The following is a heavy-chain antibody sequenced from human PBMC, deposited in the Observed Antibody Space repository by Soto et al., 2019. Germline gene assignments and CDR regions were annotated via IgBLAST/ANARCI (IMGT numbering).Heavy chain of an antibody. CDR1: GFTFFAYW. Sequence: EVQLVESGGGLVQPGGSLRLSCAASGFTFFAYWIHWVRQVPGKGLVWVSRINSDGSHTSYADSVRGRFTISRDKSKNTGYLQMNSLTAEDTAVYYCAKEGDYGDASGDNCFDSWGQGSLVTVSS. D-gene: IGHD4-17*01. J-gene: IGHJ5*01. V-gene: IGHV3-74*01. CDR2: INSDGSHT. CDR3: AKEGDYGDASGDNCFDS.